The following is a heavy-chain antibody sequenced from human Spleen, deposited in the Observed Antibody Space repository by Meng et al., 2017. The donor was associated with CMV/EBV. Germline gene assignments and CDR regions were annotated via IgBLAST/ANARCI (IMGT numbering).Heavy chain of an antibody. D-gene: IGHD3-3*01. V-gene: IGHV3-23*01. J-gene: IGHJ6*02. CDR1: GFTFRDYP. Sequence: GESLKISCAASGFTFRDYPMDWVRQAPGKGLEPIASINAGGTKTYYKDSERGRFTISRDNSRNTVFLHMYSLTADDTAVYFCAKILEAHIEYNFYGLDVWGQGTTVTVSS. CDR3: AKILEAHIEYNFYGLDV. CDR2: INAGGTKT.